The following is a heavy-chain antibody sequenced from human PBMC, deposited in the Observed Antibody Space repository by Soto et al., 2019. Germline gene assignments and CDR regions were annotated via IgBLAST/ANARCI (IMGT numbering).Heavy chain of an antibody. CDR2: IWYDGSNK. CDR1: VFSFSSYG. V-gene: IGHV3-33*03. Sequence: GALRLYCAASVFSFSSYGMHWVRQAPGKGLDWVAVIWYDGSNKYYAESVKGRFTISRDNSKNTLYVQMNSLTVEDTAVYYCARAQYTGSYFDACDVWGQGTMVTVSS. J-gene: IGHJ3*01. CDR3: ARAQYTGSYFDACDV. D-gene: IGHD1-26*01.